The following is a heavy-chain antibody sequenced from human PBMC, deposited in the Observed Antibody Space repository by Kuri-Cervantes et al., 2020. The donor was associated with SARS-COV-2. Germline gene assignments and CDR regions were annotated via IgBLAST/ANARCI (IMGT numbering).Heavy chain of an antibody. Sequence: GESLKISCAASGFTVSSNYMSWVRQAPGKGLEWVSVIYSSGSKNYADSVKGRFTISRDNFKNTLYLQMSSLRDEDTAVYYCARDPITMRVLDYWGQGTLVTVSS. CDR2: IYSSGSK. J-gene: IGHJ4*02. CDR1: GFTVSSNY. V-gene: IGHV3-53*01. D-gene: IGHD3-22*01. CDR3: ARDPITMRVLDY.